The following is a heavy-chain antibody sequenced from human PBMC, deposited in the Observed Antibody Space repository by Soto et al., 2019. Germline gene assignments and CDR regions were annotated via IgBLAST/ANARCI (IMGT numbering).Heavy chain of an antibody. CDR1: GFTFSNYW. CDR3: LVGTGWLADY. D-gene: IGHD6-19*01. Sequence: EVQLVESGGGLVRPGGSLRLSCAASGFTFSNYWMNWVRQSPGKGLEWVANIKQDGSEKNYVDSVRGRFTISRDNLRSSVLLQMNSLRDEDTAVYYCLVGTGWLADYWGQVTLVTVSS. V-gene: IGHV3-7*01. CDR2: IKQDGSEK. J-gene: IGHJ4*02.